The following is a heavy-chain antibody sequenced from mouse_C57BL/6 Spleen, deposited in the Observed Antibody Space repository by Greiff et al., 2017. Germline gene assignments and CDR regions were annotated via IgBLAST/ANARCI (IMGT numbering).Heavy chain of an antibody. D-gene: IGHD1-1*01. CDR1: GFTFSDYG. V-gene: IGHV5-17*01. Sequence: EVQGVESGGGLVKPGGSLKLSCAASGFTFSDYGMHWVRQAPEKGLEWVAYISSGSSTINYADTVKGRFTISRDNAKNTLFLQMTSLRSEDTAMYYCASPPYYYGSCGCAYWGQGTLVTVSA. CDR2: ISSGSSTI. J-gene: IGHJ3*01. CDR3: ASPPYYYGSCGCAY.